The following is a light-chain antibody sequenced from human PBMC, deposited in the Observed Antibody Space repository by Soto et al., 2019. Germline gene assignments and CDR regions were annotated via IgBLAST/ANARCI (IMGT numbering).Light chain of an antibody. CDR2: SAS. CDR3: QQANSFPHT. CDR1: QGISSW. Sequence: DIQMTQSPSSVSASAGDRVTITCRASQGISSWLAWYQQKPGKPPTLLIYSASSLHSGVPSMFSGSGSGTDFTLTISSLQPEYFATYYWQQANSFPHTFGQGTKLEIK. J-gene: IGKJ2*01. V-gene: IGKV1-12*01.